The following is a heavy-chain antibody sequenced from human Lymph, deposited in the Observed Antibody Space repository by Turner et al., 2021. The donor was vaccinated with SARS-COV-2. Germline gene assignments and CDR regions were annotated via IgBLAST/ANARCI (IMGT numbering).Heavy chain of an antibody. CDR1: VITVSSNY. CDR3: ARDFREGAFDI. J-gene: IGHJ3*02. V-gene: IGHV3-66*01. D-gene: IGHD3-10*01. CDR2: VYAGGST. Sequence: EVQLVESGGGLVQPGGSLRLPCAASVITVSSNYMSWVRQAPGKGLEWVSVVYAGGSTFYADSVKGRFTISRDKSKNTLYLQMNRLRAEDTAVYYCARDFREGAFDIWGQGTMVTISS.